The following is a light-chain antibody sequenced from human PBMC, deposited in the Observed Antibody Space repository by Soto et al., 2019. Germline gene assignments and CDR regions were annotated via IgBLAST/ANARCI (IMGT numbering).Light chain of an antibody. CDR3: QSYDSSLRV. J-gene: IGLJ3*02. CDR1: SSNIGAGYD. Sequence: QSVLTQPPSVSGAPGQRVTISCTGSSSNIGAGYDVHWYQQLPGTAPKLLIYGHSNRPSGVPDRFSGSTSGTSASLAITGLQAEDEADYYCQSYDSSLRVFGGGTKLTVL. CDR2: GHS. V-gene: IGLV1-40*01.